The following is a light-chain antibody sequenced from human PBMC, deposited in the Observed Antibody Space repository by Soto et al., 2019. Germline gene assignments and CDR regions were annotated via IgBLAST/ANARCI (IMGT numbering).Light chain of an antibody. V-gene: IGKV1-39*01. CDR3: QQRSNWIT. Sequence: IQQAPSPTSLSATVGDRVTITCRASQSISSYLNWYQQKPGKAPKVLIYAASSLQSGVPSRFSGSGSGTDFTLTISSLEPEDFAVYYCQQRSNWITFGQGTRLEI. CDR1: QSISSY. J-gene: IGKJ5*01. CDR2: AAS.